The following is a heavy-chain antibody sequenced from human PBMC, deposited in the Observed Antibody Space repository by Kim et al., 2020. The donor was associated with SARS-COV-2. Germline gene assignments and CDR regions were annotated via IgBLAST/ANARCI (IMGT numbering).Heavy chain of an antibody. CDR3: AKGVRGDQDY. D-gene: IGHD3-10*01. CDR1: GFTFSTNA. Sequence: GGSLRLSCAASGFTFSTNAMSWVRQAPGKGLEWVSVISGSGGNTYYADSVKGRFTISRDTSKNTLYLQMNSLRAEDTAVFYCAKGVRGDQDYWGQGTLVTVSS. CDR2: ISGSGGNT. V-gene: IGHV3-23*01. J-gene: IGHJ4*02.